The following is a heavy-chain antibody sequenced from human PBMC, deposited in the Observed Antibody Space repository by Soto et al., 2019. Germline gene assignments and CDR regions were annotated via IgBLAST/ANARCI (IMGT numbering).Heavy chain of an antibody. CDR3: ARVLLLPNPAADV. CDR1: GYTFTTYG. V-gene: IGHV1-18*04. Sequence: QVPLVQSGAEVRKPGASVKVSCKTSGYTFTTYGIIWVRQAPGQHLEWLGWISARNGDTTYAQGFQGRVTLTTDTSTITAYMELQNLRSDDTSVYFCARVLLLPNPAADVWGQGTLVTVSS. D-gene: IGHD2-8*01. CDR2: ISARNGDT. J-gene: IGHJ4*02.